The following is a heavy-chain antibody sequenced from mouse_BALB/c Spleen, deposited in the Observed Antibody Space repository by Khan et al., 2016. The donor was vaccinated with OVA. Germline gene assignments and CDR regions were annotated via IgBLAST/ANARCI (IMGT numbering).Heavy chain of an antibody. CDR3: TRDRIDY. J-gene: IGHJ2*01. Sequence: QLQESGAELAKPGASVKMSCKASGYTFTTYWMHWVKQRPGQGLEWIGYINPTSGYTDYNEKFKDRATLSADKSSSTAYMQLSSLTSEDSAVYYCTRDRIDYWGQGTTLTVSS. CDR2: INPTSGYT. CDR1: GYTFTTYW. V-gene: IGHV1-7*01.